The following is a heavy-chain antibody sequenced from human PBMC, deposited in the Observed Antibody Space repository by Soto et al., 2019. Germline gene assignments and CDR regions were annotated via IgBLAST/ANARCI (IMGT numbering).Heavy chain of an antibody. CDR3: AKADSHDYGDYSVYAREELRTYYFDY. Sequence: GGSLRLSCAASGFTFSSYGMHWVRQAPGKGLEWVAVISYDGSNKYYADSVKGRFTISRDNSKNTLYLQMNSLRAEDTAVYYCAKADSHDYGDYSVYAREELRTYYFDYWGQGTLVTVSS. V-gene: IGHV3-30*18. CDR2: ISYDGSNK. D-gene: IGHD4-17*01. CDR1: GFTFSSYG. J-gene: IGHJ4*02.